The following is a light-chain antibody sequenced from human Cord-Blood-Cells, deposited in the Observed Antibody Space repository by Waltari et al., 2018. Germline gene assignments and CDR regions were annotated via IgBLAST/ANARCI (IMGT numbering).Light chain of an antibody. V-gene: IGLV2-23*01. CDR3: CSYAGSSTWV. CDR1: SSDGGSYNL. J-gene: IGLJ3*02. CDR2: ECS. Sequence: QSALPQPASVSGSPGQSITISCTGTSSDGGSYNLVSWYQQPPGKAPKLKIYECSNRPSGVSNRFAGSKSGNTASLTISGLQAEDEADYYCCSYAGSSTWVFDGGTKLTVL.